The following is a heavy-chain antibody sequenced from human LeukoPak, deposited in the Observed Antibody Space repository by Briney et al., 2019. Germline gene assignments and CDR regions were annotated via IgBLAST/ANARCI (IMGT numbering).Heavy chain of an antibody. CDR3: ARIDGYFGRGYLDL. D-gene: IGHD3-10*02. V-gene: IGHV4-39*01. Sequence: SETLSLTCSVSGGSINNIYYWGWIRQPPGKGLEWIGSVYYSGSTFYNLSLESRISISVDTSSNQFSLMLSSVTAADTAVYYCARIDGYFGRGYLDLWGTGTSVTVSS. J-gene: IGHJ4*02. CDR2: VYYSGST. CDR1: GGSINNIYY.